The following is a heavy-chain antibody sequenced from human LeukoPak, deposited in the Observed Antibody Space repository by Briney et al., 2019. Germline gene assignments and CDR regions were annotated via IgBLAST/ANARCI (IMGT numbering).Heavy chain of an antibody. CDR2: ISSSSSYI. J-gene: IGHJ4*02. Sequence: GGSLRLSCAASGFTFSNYSMNWVRQAPGKGLEWVSSISSSSSYIYYADSVKGRFTISRDNAKNSLYLQMNSLRAEDTAVYYCARVRAVYCSSTSCYPDYWGQGTLVTVSS. V-gene: IGHV3-21*01. D-gene: IGHD2-2*01. CDR3: ARVRAVYCSSTSCYPDY. CDR1: GFTFSNYS.